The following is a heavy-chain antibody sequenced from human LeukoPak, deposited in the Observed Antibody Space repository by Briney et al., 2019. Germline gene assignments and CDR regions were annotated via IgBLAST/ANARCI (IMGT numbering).Heavy chain of an antibody. CDR3: ARLRAIAVSGNGGTFAD. Sequence: SETPSLTCTVSGGSISSSSHYWGWIRQPPGKGLEWIGSIYYAGSIYYTPSLKSRVTISVDTSKNQFSLNLNSVTAADTAVYYCARLRAIAVSGNGGTFADWGQGTLVTVSS. J-gene: IGHJ4*02. V-gene: IGHV4-39*01. CDR1: GGSISSSSHY. CDR2: IYYAGSI. D-gene: IGHD6-13*01.